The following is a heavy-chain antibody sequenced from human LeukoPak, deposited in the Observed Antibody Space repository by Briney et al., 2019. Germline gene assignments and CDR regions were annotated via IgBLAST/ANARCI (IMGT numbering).Heavy chain of an antibody. J-gene: IGHJ3*02. CDR3: HFGVATAAGDAFDI. CDR2: INHSGST. CDR1: GGSFSGYY. D-gene: IGHD3-3*01. Sequence: SETLSLTCAVYGGSFSGYYWSWIRQPPGKGLEWIGEINHSGSTNYNPSLKSRVTISVDTSKNQFSLKLSSVTAADTAVYYCHFGVATAAGDAFDIWGQGTMVTVSS. V-gene: IGHV4-34*01.